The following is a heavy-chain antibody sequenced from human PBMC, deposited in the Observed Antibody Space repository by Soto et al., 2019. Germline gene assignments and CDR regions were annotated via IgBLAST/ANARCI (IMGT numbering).Heavy chain of an antibody. V-gene: IGHV3-53*01. CDR2: IYSGGST. CDR1: GFTVSSNY. Sequence: EVQLVESGGGLIQPGGSLRLSCAASGFTVSSNYMTWVRQAPGKGLEWVSVIYSGGSTYYADSVKGRFTISRDNSKNTLYLKMNSLRAEDTAVYYCARDLRTLYGMDVWGQETTGTVSS. CDR3: ARDLRTLYGMDV. J-gene: IGHJ6*02.